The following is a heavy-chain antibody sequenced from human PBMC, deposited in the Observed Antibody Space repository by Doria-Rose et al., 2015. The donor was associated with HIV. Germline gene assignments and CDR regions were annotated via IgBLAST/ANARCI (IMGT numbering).Heavy chain of an antibody. CDR3: ATWISGTYNY. Sequence: VQLVQSGGGLVQPGGSLRPSCAASGFTFSDHYMDWVRQAPGKGLEWVGRSKNKVKSYITEYAASVKGRSTISRDDSKDSLYLQMNSLKSEDTAVYYCATWISGTYNYWGQGTLVTVSS. V-gene: IGHV3-72*01. J-gene: IGHJ4*02. D-gene: IGHD1-26*01. CDR2: SKNKVKSYIT. CDR1: GFTFSDHY.